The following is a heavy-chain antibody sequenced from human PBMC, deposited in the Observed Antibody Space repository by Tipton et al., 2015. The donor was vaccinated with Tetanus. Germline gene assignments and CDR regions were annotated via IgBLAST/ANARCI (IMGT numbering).Heavy chain of an antibody. CDR1: GFIFSSYG. J-gene: IGHJ5*02. CDR3: AREADGSGGSCFSGVFDP. CDR2: SWYDGTDK. D-gene: IGHD2-15*01. V-gene: IGHV3-33*01. Sequence: SLRLSCAASGFIFSSYGIHWVRKAPGKGLEWLAVSWYDGTDKYYADSVKGRFTISRVNSKNTLYLQMISLRAGGAALYYFAREADGSGGSCFSGVFDPWGQGTHVTVSS.